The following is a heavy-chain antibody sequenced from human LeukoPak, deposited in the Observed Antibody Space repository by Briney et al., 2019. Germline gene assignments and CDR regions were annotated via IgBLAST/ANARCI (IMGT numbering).Heavy chain of an antibody. V-gene: IGHV4-30-2*01. CDR2: IYHSGST. J-gene: IGHJ4*02. D-gene: IGHD4-23*01. Sequence: PSQTLSLTCDVSGGSISSGGYSWSWIRQPPGKGLEWIGYIYHSGSTYYNPSLKSRVTISVDRSKNQFSLKLSSVTAADTAVYYCATPGDDYGGNSALIYWGQGTLVTVSS. CDR3: ATPGDDYGGNSALIY. CDR1: GGSISSGGYS.